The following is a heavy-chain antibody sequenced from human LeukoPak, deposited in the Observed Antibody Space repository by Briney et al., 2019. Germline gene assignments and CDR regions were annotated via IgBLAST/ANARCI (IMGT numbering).Heavy chain of an antibody. J-gene: IGHJ4*02. D-gene: IGHD1-26*01. CDR2: IYPGDSET. CDR1: GYSVASYS. Sequence: ETLTISCKGSGYSVASYSIAWVRQMTGKSLEWIGIIYPGDSETRYSPSFEGQGTISADKSLSTAYLQWSSVKASDTAMYYGARRVYTWSYSWRSAFDYWGQGTLVTVSS. V-gene: IGHV5-51*01. CDR3: ARRVYTWSYSWRSAFDY.